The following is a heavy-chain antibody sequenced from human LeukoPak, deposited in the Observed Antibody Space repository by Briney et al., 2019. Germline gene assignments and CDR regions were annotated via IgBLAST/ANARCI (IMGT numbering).Heavy chain of an antibody. CDR2: IYYTGIT. V-gene: IGHV4-59*01. D-gene: IGHD6-19*01. CDR1: GGSISRYY. CDR3: VRLVRSLGEVDY. Sequence: PSETLTLTCTVSGGSISRYYLSWIRQPPGKGLEWIGYIYYTGITDYNPSLKSRVTISVDTSKNHFSLKLRSVTAADTSVYYCVRLVRSLGEVDYWGQGALVTVSS. J-gene: IGHJ4*02.